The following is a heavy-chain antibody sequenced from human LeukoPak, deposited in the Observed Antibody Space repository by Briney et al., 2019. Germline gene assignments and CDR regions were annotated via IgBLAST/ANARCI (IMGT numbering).Heavy chain of an antibody. CDR3: ARGVDPYCSSTSCLYYFDY. CDR2: INHSGST. V-gene: IGHV4-34*01. J-gene: IGHJ4*02. CDR1: GGSFSGYY. Sequence: SETLSLTCAVYGGSFSGYYWSWIRQPPGKGLEWIGEINHSGSTNYNPSLKSRVTISVDTSKNQFSLKLSSVTAADTAVYYCARGVDPYCSSTSCLYYFDYWGQGTLVTVSS. D-gene: IGHD2-2*01.